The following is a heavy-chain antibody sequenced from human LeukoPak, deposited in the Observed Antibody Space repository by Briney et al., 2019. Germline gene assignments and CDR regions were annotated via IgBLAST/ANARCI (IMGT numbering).Heavy chain of an antibody. Sequence: ASVKVSCKASGYTFTSSYMHWVRQAPGQGLEWMGIINPSGGSTSYAQKFQGRVTMTRDTSTSTVYMELSSLRSEDTAVYYCARGAYYDFWSGYPNWDYFDYWGQGTLVTVSS. J-gene: IGHJ4*02. CDR2: INPSGGST. V-gene: IGHV1-46*03. CDR3: ARGAYYDFWSGYPNWDYFDY. CDR1: GYTFTSSY. D-gene: IGHD3-3*01.